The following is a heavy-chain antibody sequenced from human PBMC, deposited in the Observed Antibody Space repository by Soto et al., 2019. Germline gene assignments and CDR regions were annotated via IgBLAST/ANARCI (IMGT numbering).Heavy chain of an antibody. V-gene: IGHV3-30*14. CDR1: GFNFNKYA. CDR3: GRLVCEVITDYNGMDV. J-gene: IGHJ6*02. D-gene: IGHD2-21*01. CDR2: ISYGGSEE. Sequence: QVQLVESGGGVVQPGRSLRLSCAASGFNFNKYAMYWVRQAPGKGLEWVAAISYGGSEEYYADSVKGRFTISRDNSKNTLNLQMNSLRPEDTAVYYCGRLVCEVITDYNGMDVWGQGTTVTVSS.